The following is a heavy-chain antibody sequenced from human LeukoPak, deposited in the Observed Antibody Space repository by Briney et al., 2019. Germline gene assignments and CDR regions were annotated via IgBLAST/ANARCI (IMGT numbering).Heavy chain of an antibody. CDR1: GGSISSYY. Sequence: SETLSLTCTVSGGSISSYYWSWIRQPPGKGLEWIGYIYYSGSTNYNPSLKSRVTISVDTSKNKFSLKLSSVTAADTAVYYCARDRDSGYPDYWGQGTLVTVSS. V-gene: IGHV4-59*01. J-gene: IGHJ4*02. D-gene: IGHD5-12*01. CDR2: IYYSGST. CDR3: ARDRDSGYPDY.